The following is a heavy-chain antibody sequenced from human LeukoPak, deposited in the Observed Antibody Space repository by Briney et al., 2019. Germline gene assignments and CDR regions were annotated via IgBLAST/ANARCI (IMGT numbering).Heavy chain of an antibody. CDR1: GGFISSYY. V-gene: IGHV4-4*07. CDR2: IYTSGST. CDR3: ARERITMVRGGRGEVLDY. D-gene: IGHD3-10*01. J-gene: IGHJ4*02. Sequence: SETLSLTCTVSGGFISSYYWSWLRQPAGKGLEWIGRIYTSGSTNYNPSLKSRVTMSVDTSKNQFSLKLSSVTAADTAVYYCARERITMVRGGRGEVLDYWGQGTLVTVSS.